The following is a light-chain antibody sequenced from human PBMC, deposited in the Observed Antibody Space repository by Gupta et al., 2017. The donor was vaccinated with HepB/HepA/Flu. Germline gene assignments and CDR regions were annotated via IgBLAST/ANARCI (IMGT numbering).Light chain of an antibody. CDR3: QQSYSTPFT. V-gene: IGKV1-39*01. CDR2: AAS. J-gene: IGKJ3*01. CDR1: QSISSY. Sequence: IQMTKSQSSSSASVGDRVTITCRASQSISSYLNWYQQKPGKAPKLLIYAASSLQSGVPSRFSGSGSGTDFTLTISSLQPEDFATYYCQQSYSTPFTFGPGTKVDIK.